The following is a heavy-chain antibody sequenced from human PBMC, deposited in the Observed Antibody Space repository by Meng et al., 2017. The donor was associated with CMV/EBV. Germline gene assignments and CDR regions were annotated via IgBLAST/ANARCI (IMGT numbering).Heavy chain of an antibody. Sequence: SDILSPTCTVSGGSVSSGSYYWSWIRQPPGKGLEWFGYIYYSGSTNYNPSLKSRVTISVDTSKNQFSLKLSSVTAADTAVYYCARGLRGSYPLDYWGQGTLVTVSS. CDR3: ARGLRGSYPLDY. D-gene: IGHD1-26*01. J-gene: IGHJ4*02. CDR2: IYYSGST. CDR1: GGSVSSGSYY. V-gene: IGHV4-61*01.